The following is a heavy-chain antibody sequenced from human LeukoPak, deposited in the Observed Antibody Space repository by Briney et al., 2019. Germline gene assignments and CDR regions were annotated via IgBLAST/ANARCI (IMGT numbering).Heavy chain of an antibody. CDR3: ARDLLNYYGSGSPIGQVNP. Sequence: ASVKVSCKASGYTFTSYAMHWVRQAPGQRLEWKGWSNAGNGNTKYSQKFQGRVTITRDTSASTAYMELSSLRSEDTAVYYCARDLLNYYGSGSPIGQVNPWGQGTLVTVSS. CDR2: SNAGNGNT. CDR1: GYTFTSYA. D-gene: IGHD3-10*01. V-gene: IGHV1-3*01. J-gene: IGHJ5*02.